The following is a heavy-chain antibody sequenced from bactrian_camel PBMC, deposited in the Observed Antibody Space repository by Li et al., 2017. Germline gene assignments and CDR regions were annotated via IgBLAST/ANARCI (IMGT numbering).Heavy chain of an antibody. CDR3: AADQLFLTHTGSCPAAGFGY. CDR1: GNTVC. J-gene: IGHJ4*01. CDR2: IVYAERT. V-gene: IGHV3S53*01. D-gene: IGHD6*01. Sequence: HVQLVESGGGSVQAGGSLRLSCATSGNTVCMGWFRQAPGKDREGVAHIVYAERTTYADSVKGRFTIDKDNVKNTLYLQMNGLKPEDTAVYYCAADQLFLTHTGSCPAAGFGYWGQGTQVTVS.